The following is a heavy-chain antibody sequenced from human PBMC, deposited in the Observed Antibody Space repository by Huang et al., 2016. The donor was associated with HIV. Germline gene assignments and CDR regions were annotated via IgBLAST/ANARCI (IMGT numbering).Heavy chain of an antibody. CDR1: GFTFSSYW. CDR2: IKSDGSSS. D-gene: IGHD3-22*01. Sequence: EVQLVESGGGLVQPGGSLRLSCAASGFTFSSYWMHWVRQAPGKGRVGVSRIKSDGSSSGYADPGKGRFTISRANAKNTLYLQMNSLRAEDTAVYYCVRDPRIQSWLNYFDYWGQGTLVSVSS. J-gene: IGHJ4*02. CDR3: VRDPRIQSWLNYFDY. V-gene: IGHV3-74*01.